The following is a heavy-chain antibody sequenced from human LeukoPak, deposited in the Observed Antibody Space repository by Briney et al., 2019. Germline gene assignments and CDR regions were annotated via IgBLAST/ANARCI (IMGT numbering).Heavy chain of an antibody. CDR3: ARAARLPDS. CDR1: DDSIRTHY. D-gene: IGHD2-21*01. CDR2: VYFSGIT. V-gene: IGHV4-4*09. Sequence: PSETLSLTCTVSDDSIRTHYWSWIRQPPGKGLECIGYVYFSGITNYNPSLKSRVTMSVDTSKNQLSLELSSVTAADTAVYYCARAARLPDSWGQGTLVTVSS. J-gene: IGHJ4*02.